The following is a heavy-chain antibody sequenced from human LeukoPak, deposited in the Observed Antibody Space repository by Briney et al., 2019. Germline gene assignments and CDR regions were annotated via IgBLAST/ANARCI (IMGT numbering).Heavy chain of an antibody. J-gene: IGHJ6*02. CDR1: GGSFRNYY. D-gene: IGHD3-10*01. CDR3: ARGSLGYYYGSGVYYYGLDV. Sequence: SETLSLTCTVSGGSFRNYYWRWIRQPPGKGLEWIAYLSNSGSPNYNYNSSLKSRVTISVDTSKNQFSLKLSSATAAVTGVYYCARGSLGYYYGSGVYYYGLDVWGQGTTVTVSS. V-gene: IGHV4-59*01. CDR2: LSNSGSPNY.